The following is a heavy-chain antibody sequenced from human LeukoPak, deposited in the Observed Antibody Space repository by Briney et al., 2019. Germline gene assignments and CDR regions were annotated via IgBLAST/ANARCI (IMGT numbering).Heavy chain of an antibody. CDR2: INPNSGGT. CDR1: GYSFTNNY. CDR3: ARHSSSIFGMDV. J-gene: IGHJ6*02. Sequence: GASVKVSCKASGYSFTNNYIHWVRQAPGQGLEWMGRINPNSGGTNYAQKFQGRVTMTRDTSISTAYMELSRLRSDDTAVYYCARHSSSIFGMDVWGQGTTVTVSS. V-gene: IGHV1-2*06. D-gene: IGHD6-6*01.